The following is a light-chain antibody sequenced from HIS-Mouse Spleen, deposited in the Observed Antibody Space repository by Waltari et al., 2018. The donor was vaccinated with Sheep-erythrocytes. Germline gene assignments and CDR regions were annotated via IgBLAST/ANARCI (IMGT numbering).Light chain of an antibody. CDR2: AAS. V-gene: IGKV1-39*01. CDR1: QSISSY. Sequence: DIQMTQSPSSLSASVGARVTITCRASQSISSYLNWYQQKPGKAPKLLFYAASSLQTGVPSRFSGSGSGTDFTLTISSLQPDDFATDYCRQNYSTTPNTFGGGTKVEIK. J-gene: IGKJ4*01. CDR3: RQNYSTTPNT.